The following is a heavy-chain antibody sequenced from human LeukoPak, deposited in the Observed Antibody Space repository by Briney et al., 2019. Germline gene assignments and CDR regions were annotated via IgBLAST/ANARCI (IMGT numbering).Heavy chain of an antibody. J-gene: IGHJ4*02. CDR2: IYYSGST. CDR3: ARDPGGYDFDY. Sequence: SETLSLTCTVSGGSISNSSYYWGWIRQPPGKGLEWIGKIYYSGSTYYNPSLKSRVTILVDTSKNQFSLKLSSVTAADTAVYYCARDPGGYDFDYWGQGTLVTVSS. CDR1: GGSISNSSYY. V-gene: IGHV4-39*07. D-gene: IGHD5-12*01.